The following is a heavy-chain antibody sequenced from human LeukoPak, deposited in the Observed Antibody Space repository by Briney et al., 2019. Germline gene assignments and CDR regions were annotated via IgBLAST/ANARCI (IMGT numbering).Heavy chain of an antibody. D-gene: IGHD4-11*01. CDR3: ARSRRTTVPPGY. J-gene: IGHJ4*02. V-gene: IGHV1-2*02. CDR2: INPNSGGT. Sequence: ASVKVSCKASGYTFTGYYMHWVRQAPGQGFEWMGWINPNSGGTNYAQKFQGRVTMTRDTSISTAYMELSRLRSDDTAVYYCARSRRTTVPPGYWGQGTLVTVSS. CDR1: GYTFTGYY.